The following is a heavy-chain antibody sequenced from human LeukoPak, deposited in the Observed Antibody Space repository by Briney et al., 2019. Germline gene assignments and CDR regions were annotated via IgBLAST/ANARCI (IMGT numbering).Heavy chain of an antibody. CDR2: INPNSGGT. Sequence: ASVKVSCKASGYTFTGYYMHWVRQAPGQGLEWMGWINPNSGGTNYAQKFQGRVTMTRDTSISTAYMELSRLRSDDTAVYYCARDGLINYDILTGYSYWGQGTLVTVSS. J-gene: IGHJ4*02. V-gene: IGHV1-2*02. D-gene: IGHD3-9*01. CDR1: GYTFTGYY. CDR3: ARDGLINYDILTGYSY.